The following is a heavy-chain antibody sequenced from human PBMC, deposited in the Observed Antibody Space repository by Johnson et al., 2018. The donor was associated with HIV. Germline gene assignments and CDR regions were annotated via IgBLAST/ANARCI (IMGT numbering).Heavy chain of an antibody. CDR3: TRHSALGYPRAFDI. Sequence: VQLVESGGGVVQPGRSLRLSCAASGFTFSNAWMSWVRQAPGKGLEWVGRIRSKANSYATAYAASVKGRFTISRDDSKNTAYLQMNSLKTEDTAVYYCTRHSALGYPRAFDIWGQGTMVTVSS. CDR2: IRSKANSYAT. D-gene: IGHD5-18*01. V-gene: IGHV3-73*01. CDR1: GFTFSNAW. J-gene: IGHJ3*02.